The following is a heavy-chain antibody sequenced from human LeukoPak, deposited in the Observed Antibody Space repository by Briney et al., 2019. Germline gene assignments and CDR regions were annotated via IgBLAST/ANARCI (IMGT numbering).Heavy chain of an antibody. CDR1: GYTFTGYY. V-gene: IGHV1-2*02. J-gene: IGHJ5*02. CDR2: INPNSGGT. D-gene: IGHD1-7*01. CDR3: ARDAVYNWNYSWFDP. Sequence: ASVKVSCKASGYTFTGYYMHWVRQAPGQGLEWMGWINPNSGGTNYAQKFQGRVTMTRDTSISTAYMELSRLRSDDTAVYYCARDAVYNWNYSWFDPWGQGTLVTVSS.